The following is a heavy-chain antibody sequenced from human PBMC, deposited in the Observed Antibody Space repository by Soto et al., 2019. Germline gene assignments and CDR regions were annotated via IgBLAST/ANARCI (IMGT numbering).Heavy chain of an antibody. D-gene: IGHD2-2*01. CDR3: ARDCPGSSTTCYGNEGFDS. J-gene: IGHJ5*01. CDR1: GFTFSSYS. V-gene: IGHV3-48*01. CDR2: ISSSRSTI. Sequence: EVQLVESGGGLVQPGGSLRLSCAASGFTFSSYSMNWVRQAPGKGLEWVSYISSSRSTIYYADTVKGRFTISRDNAKNSLYLQMNSLRAEDTAVYYCARDCPGSSTTCYGNEGFDSWGQGTRVTVSS.